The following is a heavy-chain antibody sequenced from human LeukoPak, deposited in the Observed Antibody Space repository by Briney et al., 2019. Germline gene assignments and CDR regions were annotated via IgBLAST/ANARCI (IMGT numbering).Heavy chain of an antibody. CDR3: ARGYCSGSTCYLAFDI. D-gene: IGHD2-15*01. CDR1: GGSISSSNW. J-gene: IGHJ3*02. CDR2: MYHGGRT. V-gene: IGHV4-4*02. Sequence: SGTLSLTCDVSGGSISSSNWWIWVRQSPGKGLEWIGEMYHGGRTSYHPSLKSRVTISVDKSKNQFSLNLSSVTAADAAVYYCARGYCSGSTCYLAFDIWGQGTMVTVSS.